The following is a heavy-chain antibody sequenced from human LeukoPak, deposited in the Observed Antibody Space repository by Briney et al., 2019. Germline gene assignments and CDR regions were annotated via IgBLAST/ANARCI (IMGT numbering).Heavy chain of an antibody. CDR1: GDSITSNNYY. D-gene: IGHD3-10*01. Sequence: SETLSLTCTVSGDSITSNNYYWGWIRQPPGKGLEWIGSVYKTGSTYYNPSLRSRVSVSVDTSKNQFSLNLSSVTAADTAVYYCARLGWLYGSGTRGFTWFDPWGQGTLVTVSS. J-gene: IGHJ5*02. CDR2: VYKTGST. CDR3: ARLGWLYGSGTRGFTWFDP. V-gene: IGHV4-39*01.